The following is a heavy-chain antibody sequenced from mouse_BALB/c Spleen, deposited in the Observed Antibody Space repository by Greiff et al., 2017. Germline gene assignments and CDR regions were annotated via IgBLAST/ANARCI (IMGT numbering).Heavy chain of an antibody. CDR1: GYAFSSSW. CDR3: ARSGYGSYAMDY. J-gene: IGHJ4*01. V-gene: IGHV1-82*01. D-gene: IGHD2-2*01. Sequence: QVQLQQSGPELVKPGASVKISCKASGYAFSSSWMNWVKQRPGQGLEWIGRIYPGDGDTNYNGKFKGKATLTADKSSSTAYMQLSSLTSVDSAVYFCARSGYGSYAMDYWGQGTSVTVSS. CDR2: IYPGDGDT.